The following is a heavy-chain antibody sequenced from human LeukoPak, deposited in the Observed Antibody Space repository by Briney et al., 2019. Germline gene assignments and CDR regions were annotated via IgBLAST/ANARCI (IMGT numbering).Heavy chain of an antibody. CDR1: GFTFSSYA. CDR3: AKLHYDILTGYFPDAFDI. V-gene: IGHV3-23*01. J-gene: IGHJ3*02. Sequence: GGSLRLSCAASGFTFSSYAMSWVRQAPGKGLEWVSAISGSGGSTYYADSVKGRFTISRDNSKNTPYLQMNSLRAEDTAVYYCAKLHYDILTGYFPDAFDIWGQGTMVTVSS. CDR2: ISGSGGST. D-gene: IGHD3-9*01.